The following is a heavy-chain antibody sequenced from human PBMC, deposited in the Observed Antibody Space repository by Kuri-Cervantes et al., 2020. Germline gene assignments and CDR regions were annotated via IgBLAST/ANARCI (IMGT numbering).Heavy chain of an antibody. CDR2: ISSSSSYI. CDR1: GFTFSSYS. D-gene: IGHD4-17*01. Sequence: GGSLRLSCAASGFTFSSYSTNWVSQAPGKGLESVSSISSSSSYIYYADSVKGRFTISRDNAKNSLFLQMNSLRAEYTAVYYCHGDYVGQDGWPTDYWGQGTLVTVSS. CDR3: HGDYVGQDGWPTDY. J-gene: IGHJ4*02. V-gene: IGHV3-21*01.